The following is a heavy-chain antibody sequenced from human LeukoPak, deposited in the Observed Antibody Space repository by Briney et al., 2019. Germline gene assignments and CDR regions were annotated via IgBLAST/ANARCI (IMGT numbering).Heavy chain of an antibody. CDR1: GGSFSGYY. J-gene: IGHJ6*03. Sequence: SETLSLTCAVYGGSFSGYYWSWIRQPPGKGLEWIGYIYYSVRTNYNPSLKSRVTISVDMPNNQFSLKLSSVTAADTAVYYCARSPREAGSLYYYYMDVWGKGTTVTVSS. CDR2: IYYSVRT. V-gene: IGHV4-59*12. CDR3: ARSPREAGSLYYYYMDV. D-gene: IGHD6-19*01.